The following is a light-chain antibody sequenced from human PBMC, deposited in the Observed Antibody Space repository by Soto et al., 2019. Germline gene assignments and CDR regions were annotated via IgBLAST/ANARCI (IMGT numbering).Light chain of an antibody. J-gene: IGLJ2*01. CDR3: GLYRGV. Sequence: QTVVTQEPSFSVSPGGTVTLTCGLSSGSVSTSYYPSWYQQTPGQAPRTLIYSTNTRASGVPDRFSCSMLGHKAALTSTGAGVDKECDYYCGLYRGVFGGGTKLT. V-gene: IGLV8-61*01. CDR1: SGSVSTSYY. CDR2: STN.